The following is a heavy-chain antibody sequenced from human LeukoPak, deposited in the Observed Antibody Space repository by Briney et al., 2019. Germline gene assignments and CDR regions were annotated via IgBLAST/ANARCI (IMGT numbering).Heavy chain of an antibody. V-gene: IGHV3-21*01. CDR1: GFTFSSYS. D-gene: IGHD5-24*01. J-gene: IGHJ6*03. CDR3: AKVGDGYKLIYYYMDV. Sequence: GGSLRLSCAASGFTFSSYSMNWVRQAPGKGLEWVSSISSSSSYIYYADSVKGRFTISRDNSKNTLYLQMNSLRAEDTAVYYCAKVGDGYKLIYYYMDVWGKGTTITVSS. CDR2: ISSSSSYI.